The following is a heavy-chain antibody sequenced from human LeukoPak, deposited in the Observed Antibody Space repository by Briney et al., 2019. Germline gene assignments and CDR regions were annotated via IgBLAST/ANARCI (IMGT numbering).Heavy chain of an antibody. CDR1: GDSISSNY. J-gene: IGHJ4*02. Sequence: SETLSLTCPVSGDSISSNYWSWIRQSPGKGLEWIGYIYDSGSTNYNPSLKSRVTILADRSKNQFSLKLNSVTAADTAVYYCARGTDSDYWGQGTLVTVSS. CDR3: ARGTDSDY. D-gene: IGHD2-2*01. V-gene: IGHV4-59*01. CDR2: IYDSGST.